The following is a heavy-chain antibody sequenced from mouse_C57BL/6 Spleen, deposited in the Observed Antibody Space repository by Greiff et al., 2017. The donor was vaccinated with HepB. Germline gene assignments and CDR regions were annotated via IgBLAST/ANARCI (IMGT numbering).Heavy chain of an antibody. Sequence: QVHVKQSGAELVRPGASVTLSCKASGYTFTDYEMHWVKQTPVHGLEWIGAIDPETGGTAYNQKFKGKAILTADKSSSTAYMELRSLTSEDSAVYYCTKYYYGQSPYYFDYWGQGTTLTVSS. CDR3: TKYYYGQSPYYFDY. CDR2: IDPETGGT. CDR1: GYTFTDYE. D-gene: IGHD1-1*01. V-gene: IGHV1-15*01. J-gene: IGHJ2*01.